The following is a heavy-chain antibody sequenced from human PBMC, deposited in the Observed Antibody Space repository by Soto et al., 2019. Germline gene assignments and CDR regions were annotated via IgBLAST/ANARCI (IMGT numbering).Heavy chain of an antibody. J-gene: IGHJ4*02. D-gene: IGHD2-2*01. CDR1: GGSISYNSYD. CDR3: ARLVVVAPVANV. V-gene: IGHV4-39*02. Sequence: SETLSLTCSVSGGSISYNSYDWGWIRQPPGRGLEWIGGIFYTGTTYYSPSLKDRVTMSMDTSKNSFSVNLTSVTAADTAVYFCARLVVVAPVANVWGQGTLVTVSS. CDR2: IFYTGTT.